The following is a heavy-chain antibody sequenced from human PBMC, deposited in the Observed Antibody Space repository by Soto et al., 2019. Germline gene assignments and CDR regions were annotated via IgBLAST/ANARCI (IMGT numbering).Heavy chain of an antibody. V-gene: IGHV3-30*18. J-gene: IGHJ6*02. D-gene: IGHD2-2*01. Sequence: GGSLRLSCAASGFTFSSYGMHWVRQAPGKGLEWVAVISYDGSNKYYADSVKGRFTISRDNSKNTLYLQMNSLRAEDTAVYYCAKVLPPGGLLTAAIIGGYYYGMDVWGQGTTVTVSS. CDR2: ISYDGSNK. CDR1: GFTFSSYG. CDR3: AKVLPPGGLLTAAIIGGYYYGMDV.